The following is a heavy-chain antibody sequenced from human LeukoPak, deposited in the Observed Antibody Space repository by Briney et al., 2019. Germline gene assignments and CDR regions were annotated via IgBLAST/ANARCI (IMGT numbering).Heavy chain of an antibody. CDR3: ARDFKDYYDSSGYYYVY. V-gene: IGHV7-4-1*02. Sequence: GASVKVSCKASGYTFTSYAMNWVRQAPGQGLEWMGWINTNTGNPTYAQGFTGRFVFSLDTSVSTAYLQISSLKAEDTAVYYCARDFKDYYDSSGYYYVYWGQGTLVTASS. D-gene: IGHD3-22*01. CDR2: INTNTGNP. J-gene: IGHJ4*02. CDR1: GYTFTSYA.